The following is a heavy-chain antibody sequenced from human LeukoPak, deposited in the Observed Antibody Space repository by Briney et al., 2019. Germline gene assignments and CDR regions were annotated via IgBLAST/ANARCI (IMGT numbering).Heavy chain of an antibody. CDR1: GYTFTGYY. V-gene: IGHV1-2*02. D-gene: IGHD3-9*01. CDR2: INPNSGGT. J-gene: IGHJ4*02. Sequence: GSVKVSCKASGYTFTGYYMHWVRQAPGQGLEWMGWINPNSGGTNYAQKFQGRVTMTRDTSISTAYMELSRLRSDDTAVYYCAGGGLRYFDWFLLIDYWGQGTLVTVSS. CDR3: AGGGLRYFDWFLLIDY.